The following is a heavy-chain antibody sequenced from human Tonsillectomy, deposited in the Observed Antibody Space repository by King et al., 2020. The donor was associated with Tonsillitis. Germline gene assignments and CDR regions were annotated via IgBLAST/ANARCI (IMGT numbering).Heavy chain of an antibody. Sequence: VQLVESGGGLVQPGGSLRLSCAASGFTFSSYWMHWVRQAPGKGLVGVSHINSDGSTTNYADSVKGRFTISRDNAKNTLYLQMNSLRAEDTAVYYCLFYYYGMAVWGQGTTVTVSS. J-gene: IGHJ6*02. CDR3: LFYYYGMAV. CDR2: INSDGSTT. CDR1: GFTFSSYW. V-gene: IGHV3-74*01.